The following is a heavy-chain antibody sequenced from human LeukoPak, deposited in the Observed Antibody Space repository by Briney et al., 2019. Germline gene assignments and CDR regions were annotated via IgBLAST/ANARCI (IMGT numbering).Heavy chain of an antibody. CDR3: ARGPIYGSGSYYAY. Sequence: GASVKVSCKASGNTFTSYGIHWVRQAPGQGLGWMGWISAYSGNTNYAQKFQGRVTMTTDTSTSTAYMELRSLRSDDTAVYYCARGPIYGSGSYYAYWGQGTLVTVSS. CDR2: ISAYSGNT. J-gene: IGHJ4*02. D-gene: IGHD3-10*01. V-gene: IGHV1-18*01. CDR1: GNTFTSYG.